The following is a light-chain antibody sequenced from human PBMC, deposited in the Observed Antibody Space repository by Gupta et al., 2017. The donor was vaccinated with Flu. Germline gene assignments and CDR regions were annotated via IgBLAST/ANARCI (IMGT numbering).Light chain of an antibody. CDR2: SNN. Sequence: QSVLTQPPSASGTPGQRVTISCSGSNSNIGTNTVNWYQQLPGTAPNLLIYSNNQRPSGVPDRFSGSKSGTSASLAISGLRSEDEADYYCAAWDYSLNGWVFGGGTKLTVL. CDR1: NSNIGTNT. V-gene: IGLV1-44*01. CDR3: AAWDYSLNGWV. J-gene: IGLJ3*02.